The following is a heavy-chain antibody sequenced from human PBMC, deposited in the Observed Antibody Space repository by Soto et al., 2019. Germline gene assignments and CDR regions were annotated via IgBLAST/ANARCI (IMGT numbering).Heavy chain of an antibody. V-gene: IGHV3-48*01. D-gene: IGHD3-3*01. CDR3: ARDPSAFWSGYYGSRWFDP. CDR2: ISSSSSTI. CDR1: GFTFSSYS. Sequence: GGSLRFSCAASGFTFSSYSMNWVRQAPGKGLEWVSYISSSSSTIYYADSVKGRFTISRDNAKNSLYLQMNSLRAEDTAVYYCARDPSAFWSGYYGSRWFDPWGQGTLVTVSS. J-gene: IGHJ5*02.